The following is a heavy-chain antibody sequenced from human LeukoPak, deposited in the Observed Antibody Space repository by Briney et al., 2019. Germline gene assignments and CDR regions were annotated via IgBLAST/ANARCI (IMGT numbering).Heavy chain of an antibody. V-gene: IGHV4-39*01. CDR2: IYYSGST. CDR3: ARHVGDGETCYYDSSSYYYIGY. D-gene: IGHD3-22*01. CDR1: GGSISSSSYY. Sequence: SETLSLTCTVSGGSISSSSYYWGWIRQPPGKGLEWIGSIYYSGSTYYNPSLKSRVTISVDTSKNQFSLKLSSVTAADTAVYYCARHVGDGETCYYDSSSYYYIGYWGQGTLVTVSS. J-gene: IGHJ4*02.